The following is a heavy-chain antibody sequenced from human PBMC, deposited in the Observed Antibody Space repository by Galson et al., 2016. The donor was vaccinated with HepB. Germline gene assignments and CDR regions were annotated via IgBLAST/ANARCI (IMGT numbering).Heavy chain of an antibody. Sequence: SLRLSCAASGFTFASYAMSWVRQAPGKGLEWVSYIRSNSSYIYYADAVKGRFIISRDNAKKSLYLQMNSLRDEDTAVYYCARDAWSGYYASVAFDIWGQGTMVTVTS. J-gene: IGHJ3*02. D-gene: IGHD3-3*01. V-gene: IGHV3-21*01. CDR3: ARDAWSGYYASVAFDI. CDR2: IRSNSSYI. CDR1: GFTFASYA.